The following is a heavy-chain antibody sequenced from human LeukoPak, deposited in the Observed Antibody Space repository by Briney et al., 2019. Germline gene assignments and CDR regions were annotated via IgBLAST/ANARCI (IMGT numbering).Heavy chain of an antibody. D-gene: IGHD3-22*01. CDR3: ARDPARSGYDS. Sequence: PSETLSLTCTVSGGSISSSSYYWGWIRQPPGKGLEWIGSIYYSGSTYYNPSLKSRVTISVDTSKNQFSLKLSSVTAADTAAYYCARDPARSGYDSWGQGTLVTVSS. J-gene: IGHJ4*02. CDR1: GGSISSSSYY. V-gene: IGHV4-39*07. CDR2: IYYSGST.